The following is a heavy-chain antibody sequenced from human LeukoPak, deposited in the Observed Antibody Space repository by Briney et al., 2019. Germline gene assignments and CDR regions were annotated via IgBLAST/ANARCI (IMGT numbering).Heavy chain of an antibody. CDR3: ARLRDGYNYSPFDY. Sequence: SETLSLICAVYGGSFSGYYWSWIRQPPGKGLEWIGEINHSGSTNYNPSLKSRVTISVDTSKNQFSLKLSSVTAADTAVYYCARLRDGYNYSPFDYWGQGTLVTVSS. J-gene: IGHJ4*02. D-gene: IGHD5-24*01. CDR2: INHSGST. CDR1: GGSFSGYY. V-gene: IGHV4-34*01.